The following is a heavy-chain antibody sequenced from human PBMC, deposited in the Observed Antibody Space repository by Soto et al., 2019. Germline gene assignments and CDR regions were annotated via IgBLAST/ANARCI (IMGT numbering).Heavy chain of an antibody. V-gene: IGHV4-39*01. Sequence: QLQLQESGPGLVKPSETLSLTCTVSGGSISNSRYFWGWIRQPPGKGLEWIGSVYYGGNTYYNPSLKSRVTISIDTSKNQFSLKLSSVIAAETAVYYCAKFDPYFFDYWGQGTLVTVSS. CDR3: AKFDPYFFDY. CDR1: GGSISNSRYF. D-gene: IGHD3-9*01. J-gene: IGHJ4*02. CDR2: VYYGGNT.